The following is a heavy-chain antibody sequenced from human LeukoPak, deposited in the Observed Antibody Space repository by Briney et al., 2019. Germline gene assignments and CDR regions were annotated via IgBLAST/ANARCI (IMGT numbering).Heavy chain of an antibody. CDR1: GGTFSSYA. J-gene: IGHJ4*02. V-gene: IGHV1-69*10. D-gene: IGHD6-6*01. CDR2: FDPEDGET. Sequence: SVKVSCKASGGTFSSYAISWVRQAPGKGLEWMGGFDPEDGETIYAQKFQGRVTMTEDTSTSTAYMELRSLRSDDTAVYYCARVGGSSSGVDYWGQGTLVTVSS. CDR3: ARVGGSSSGVDY.